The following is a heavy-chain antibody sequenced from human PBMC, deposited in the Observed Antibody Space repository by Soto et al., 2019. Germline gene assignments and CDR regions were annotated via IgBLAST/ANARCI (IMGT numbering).Heavy chain of an antibody. CDR3: ARGCSSCLIGFDV. CDR2: VYYSGTT. D-gene: IGHD2-15*01. CDR1: GDSITSNSYF. Sequence: SETLSLTCTVSGDSITSNSYFWAWIRQPPGKGLEWIGSVYYSGTTYYNPSLKSRVNISVDKSKNHFSLKLDSVTAADTAVYFCARGCSSCLIGFDVWGPGTMVTVSS. V-gene: IGHV4-39*07. J-gene: IGHJ3*01.